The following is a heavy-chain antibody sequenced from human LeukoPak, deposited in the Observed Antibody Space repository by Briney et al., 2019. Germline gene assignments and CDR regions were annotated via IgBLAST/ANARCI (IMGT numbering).Heavy chain of an antibody. Sequence: GGSLRLSCAVSGFNFDDYAMHWVRQAPGRGLEWVSGINWKTGNGIYADSVKGRFTISRDNAKNSLYPQMSSLRAEDTALYYCTRRAARWQFDLWGRGTLLTVSS. V-gene: IGHV3-9*01. CDR1: GFNFDDYA. J-gene: IGHJ2*01. D-gene: IGHD5-24*01. CDR3: TRRAARWQFDL. CDR2: INWKTGNG.